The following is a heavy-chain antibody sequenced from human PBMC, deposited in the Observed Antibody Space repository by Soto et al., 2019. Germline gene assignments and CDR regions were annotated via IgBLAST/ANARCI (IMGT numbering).Heavy chain of an antibody. CDR1: GGTFSSYA. J-gene: IGHJ4*02. D-gene: IGHD6-19*01. V-gene: IGHV1-69*13. CDR3: ARENAVAGVFFWDY. Sequence: GASVKVSCKASGGTFSSYAISWVRQAPGQGLEWMGGIIPIFGTANYAQKFQGRVTITADESTSTAYMELSSLRSEDTAVYYCARENAVAGVFFWDYWGQGTLVTVSS. CDR2: IIPIFGTA.